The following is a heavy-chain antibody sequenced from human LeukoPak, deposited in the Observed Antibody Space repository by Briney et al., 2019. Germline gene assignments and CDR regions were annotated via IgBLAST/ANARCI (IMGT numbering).Heavy chain of an antibody. D-gene: IGHD6-13*01. Sequence: SAGPLRLSCVGSGFTFSSYHMRWVRQAPGKGLELVSSFSGSGVTAYYADSVRDRFTISRDNSKNTLYLHMNSRTAEDTAIYYCAKHTGGYCSSPPDFWGQGTLVTVSS. CDR1: GFTFSSYH. CDR3: AKHTGGYCSSPPDF. J-gene: IGHJ4*02. V-gene: IGHV3-23*01. CDR2: FSGSGVTA.